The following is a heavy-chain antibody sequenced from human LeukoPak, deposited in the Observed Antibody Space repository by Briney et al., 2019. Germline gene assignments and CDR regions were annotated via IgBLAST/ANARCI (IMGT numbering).Heavy chain of an antibody. J-gene: IGHJ4*02. D-gene: IGHD3-22*01. CDR1: GFTVSSNY. V-gene: IGHV3-23*01. CDR3: ARGGLYYDNSPPY. Sequence: GGSLRLSCAASGFTVSSNYMSWVRQAPGKGLEWVSAISGSGGSTYYADSVKGRFTISRDNSKNTLYLQMNSLRAEDTAVYYCARGGLYYDNSPPYWGQGTLVTVSS. CDR2: ISGSGGST.